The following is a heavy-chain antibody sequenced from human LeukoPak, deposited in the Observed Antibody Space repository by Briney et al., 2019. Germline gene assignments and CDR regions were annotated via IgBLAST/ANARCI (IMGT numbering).Heavy chain of an antibody. V-gene: IGHV4-59*08. CDR3: ARFKRAGGWSYFDY. J-gene: IGHJ4*02. D-gene: IGHD6-19*01. Sequence: SSETLSLTCTVSGGSISSYYWSWIRQPPGKGLEWIGYIYYSGSTNYNPSLKSRVTISVDTSKNQFSLKLSSVTAADTAVYYCARFKRAGGWSYFDYWGQGTLVTVSS. CDR1: GGSISSYY. CDR2: IYYSGST.